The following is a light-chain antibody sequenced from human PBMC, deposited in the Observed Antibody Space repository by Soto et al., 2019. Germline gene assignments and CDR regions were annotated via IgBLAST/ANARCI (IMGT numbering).Light chain of an antibody. CDR3: SSYAGSSNFVV. CDR2: EVN. V-gene: IGLV2-8*01. Sequence: QSALTQPPSASGSPGQSVTISCTGTTSDVGYYNYVSWYQQHPGKAPKLMIYEVNKRPSGVPDRFSGSKSGNTASLTVSGLQAEDEADYYCSSYAGSSNFVVVGGGTKVTVL. J-gene: IGLJ2*01. CDR1: TSDVGYYNY.